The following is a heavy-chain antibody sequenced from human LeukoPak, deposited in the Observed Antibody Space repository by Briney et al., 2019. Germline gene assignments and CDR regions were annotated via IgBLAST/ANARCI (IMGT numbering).Heavy chain of an antibody. Sequence: PGGSLRLSCAASGFTFSSYAMSWVRQAPGKGLEWVSAISGSGGSTYYADSVKGRFTISRDNSKNTLYLQMNSLRAEATAVYYCAKDLYSSGWYLGSYYYYGMDVWGQGTTVTVSS. CDR3: AKDLYSSGWYLGSYYYYGMDV. V-gene: IGHV3-23*01. CDR2: ISGSGGST. J-gene: IGHJ6*02. D-gene: IGHD6-19*01. CDR1: GFTFSSYA.